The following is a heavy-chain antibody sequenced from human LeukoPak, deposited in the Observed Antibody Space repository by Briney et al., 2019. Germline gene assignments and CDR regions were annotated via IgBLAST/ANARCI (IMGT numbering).Heavy chain of an antibody. Sequence: GGSLRLSCVASGFTFSSYGIHWVRQAPGKALECVAVIWYDGSNKYYADSVKGRFTISRDNSKNTLYLQMNSLRAEDTALYYCARELSPVVKYYFEYWGQGTLVTVSP. CDR3: ARELSPVVKYYFEY. V-gene: IGHV3-33*01. CDR2: IWYDGSNK. D-gene: IGHD3-22*01. J-gene: IGHJ4*02. CDR1: GFTFSSYG.